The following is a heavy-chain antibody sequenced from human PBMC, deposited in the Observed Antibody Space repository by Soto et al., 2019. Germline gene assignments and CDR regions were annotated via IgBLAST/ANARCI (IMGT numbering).Heavy chain of an antibody. CDR1: GGTFSSYA. Sequence: QVQLVQSGAEVKKPGSSVKVSCKASGGTFSSYAISWVRQAPGQGLEWMGGIIPIFGTANYAQKFQGRVTITADESTSTAYMELSSMRSEDAAVYYCARVLQSYSSGWPMPYYYYGRDVWGQGTTVTGSS. V-gene: IGHV1-69*01. CDR3: ARVLQSYSSGWPMPYYYYGRDV. J-gene: IGHJ6*02. D-gene: IGHD6-19*01. CDR2: IIPIFGTA.